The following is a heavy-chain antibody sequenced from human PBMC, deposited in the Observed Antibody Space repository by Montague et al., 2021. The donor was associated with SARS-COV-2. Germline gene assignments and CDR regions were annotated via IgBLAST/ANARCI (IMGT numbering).Heavy chain of an antibody. D-gene: IGHD6-6*01. CDR1: GFIISVYD. Sequence: SLRLSCAASGFIISVYDMHWVRQVTGKGLEWVSAIGTRGDTYYPDSVEGRFTMSRENAENTLYLQMSSPRAGDTAVYYCARAPPYSSASWGYYGMDVWGQGTTVTVSS. CDR2: IGTRGDT. CDR3: ARAPPYSSASWGYYGMDV. J-gene: IGHJ6*02. V-gene: IGHV3-13*01.